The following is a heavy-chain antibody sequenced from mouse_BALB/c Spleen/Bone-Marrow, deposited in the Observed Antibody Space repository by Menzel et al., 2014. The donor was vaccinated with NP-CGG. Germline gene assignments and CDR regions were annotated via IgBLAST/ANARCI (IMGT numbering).Heavy chain of an antibody. Sequence: EVHLVESGGGLVQPGGSLILSCATSGFTFTDYYMSWVRQPPGKALEWLGFIRNKANGYTTEYSASVKGRFTISRDNSQSILYLQMNTLRAEDSATYYCARDRGLTYFDYWGQGTTLTVSS. CDR3: ARDRGLTYFDY. CDR1: GFTFTDYY. V-gene: IGHV7-3*02. J-gene: IGHJ2*01. CDR2: IRNKANGYTT. D-gene: IGHD2-4*01.